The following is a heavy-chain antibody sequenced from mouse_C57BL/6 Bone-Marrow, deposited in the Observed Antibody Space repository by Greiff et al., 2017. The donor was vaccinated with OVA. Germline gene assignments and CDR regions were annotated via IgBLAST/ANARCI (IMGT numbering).Heavy chain of an antibody. J-gene: IGHJ3*01. CDR3: ARHEGDYDGTWFAY. CDR2: LWSDGSK. Sequence: VHLVESGPGLVAPSQSLSITCTVSGFSLTSYGVHWVRQPPGRGLEWLVVLWSDGSKTYNSDLKSKLSISKDNSKSQVFLKMNSLQTDDTAMYXYARHEGDYDGTWFAYWGQGTLVTVSA. V-gene: IGHV2-6-1*01. CDR1: GFSLTSYG. D-gene: IGHD2-4*01.